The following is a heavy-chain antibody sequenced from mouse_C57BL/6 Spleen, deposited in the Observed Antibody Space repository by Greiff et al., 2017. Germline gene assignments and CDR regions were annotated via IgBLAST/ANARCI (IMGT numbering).Heavy chain of an antibody. V-gene: IGHV5-12*01. CDR2: ISNGGGST. D-gene: IGHD2-3*01. CDR1: GFTFSDYY. Sequence: EVTLEESGGGLVQPGGSLKLSCAASGFTFSDYYMYWVRQTPEKRLEWVAYISNGGGSTYYPDTVKGRFTISRDNAKNTLYLQMSRLKSEDTAMYYCAIYDGFTGFAYWGQGTLVTVSA. J-gene: IGHJ3*01. CDR3: AIYDGFTGFAY.